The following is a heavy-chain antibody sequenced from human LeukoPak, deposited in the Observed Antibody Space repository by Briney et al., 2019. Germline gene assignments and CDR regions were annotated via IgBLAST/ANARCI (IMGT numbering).Heavy chain of an antibody. D-gene: IGHD3-10*01. V-gene: IGHV4-34*01. CDR3: ARGWFGELGY. CDR2: INHSGST. J-gene: IGHJ4*02. Sequence: SETLSLTCAVSGGSFSGYYWSWIRPPPGKGLEWIGEINHSGSTNYNPSLKSRVTISVDTSKDQFSLKLSSVTAADTAVYYCARGWFGELGYWGQGTLVTVSS. CDR1: GGSFSGYY.